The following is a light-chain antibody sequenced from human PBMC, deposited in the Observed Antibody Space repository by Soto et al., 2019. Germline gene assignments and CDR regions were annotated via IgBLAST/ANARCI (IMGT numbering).Light chain of an antibody. CDR2: GAS. V-gene: IGKV3-20*01. Sequence: EIVLTQSPGTLSLSPGERATLSCRASQSLSNTYLAWYQQKPGQAPRLLIYGASSRATGIPDRFSGSGSGTEFTLTITSLEPEDFAIYYCQQYGSSPLTFGGGTRVEIK. CDR3: QQYGSSPLT. J-gene: IGKJ4*01. CDR1: QSLSNTY.